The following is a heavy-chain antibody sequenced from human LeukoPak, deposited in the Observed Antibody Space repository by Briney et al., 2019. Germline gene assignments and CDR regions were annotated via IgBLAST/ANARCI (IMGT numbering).Heavy chain of an antibody. V-gene: IGHV3-23*01. D-gene: IGHD2-15*01. CDR2: ISVGAEYI. CDR1: GFTFSTYV. J-gene: IGHJ4*02. Sequence: TGGSLRLSCAASGFTFSTYVMNWFRQAPGKGLEWVSTISVGAEYIFYADSVKGRFTISRDDSNNALYLQMHSLRAEDTALYYCASGPPSLKYFEYWGQGTLVTVSS. CDR3: ASGPPSLKYFEY.